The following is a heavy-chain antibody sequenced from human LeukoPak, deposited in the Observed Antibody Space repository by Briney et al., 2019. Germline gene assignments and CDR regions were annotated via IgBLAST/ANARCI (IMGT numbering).Heavy chain of an antibody. J-gene: IGHJ4*02. CDR1: GGSISTYY. Sequence: PSETLSLTCTVSGGSISTYYWNWIRQAPGKGLEWIGYIYSTGSTNYNPSLKSRVTISVDTSKNQFSLKLSSVTAADTAVYYCARGVVPRSYSSSWYYWGQGALVTVSS. D-gene: IGHD6-13*01. CDR2: IYSTGST. CDR3: ARGVVPRSYSSSWYY. V-gene: IGHV4-59*01.